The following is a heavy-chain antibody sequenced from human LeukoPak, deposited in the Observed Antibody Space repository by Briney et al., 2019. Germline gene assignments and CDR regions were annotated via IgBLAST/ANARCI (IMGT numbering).Heavy chain of an antibody. Sequence: GGSLRLSCAASGFTFSSYSMYWVRQAPGKGLEWVANIKQDGSEKFYVDSVKGRFTISRDNAKNSLYLHMNSLRAEDTAMYYCANKRDYWGQGTLVTVSS. CDR1: GFTFSSYS. V-gene: IGHV3-7*01. J-gene: IGHJ4*02. CDR2: IKQDGSEK. CDR3: ANKRDY.